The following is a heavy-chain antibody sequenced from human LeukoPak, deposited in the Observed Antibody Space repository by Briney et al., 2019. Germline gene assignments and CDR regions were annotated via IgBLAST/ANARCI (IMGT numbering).Heavy chain of an antibody. CDR3: ARGGYDRDDAFDI. CDR1: GYTFTGYY. J-gene: IGHJ3*02. V-gene: IGHV1-2*04. Sequence: ASVTVSCKASGYTFTGYYMHWVRQAPGQGLEWMGWINPNSGGTNYAQKFQGWVTMTRDTSISTAYMELSRLRSDDTAVYYCARGGYDRDDAFDIWGQGTMVTVSS. CDR2: INPNSGGT. D-gene: IGHD5-12*01.